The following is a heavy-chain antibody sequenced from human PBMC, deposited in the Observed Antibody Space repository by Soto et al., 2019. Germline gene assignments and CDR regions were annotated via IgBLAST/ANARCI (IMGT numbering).Heavy chain of an antibody. CDR3: ATGLGDILNGYSSFDY. D-gene: IGHD3-9*01. V-gene: IGHV1-69*13. Sequence: GASVKVSCKASGGTFSSYAISWVRQAPGQGLEWMGGIIPIFGTANYAQKFQGRVTITADESTSTAYMELSSLRSEDTAVYYCATGLGDILNGYSSFDYWGQGTPVTVSS. CDR2: IIPIFGTA. J-gene: IGHJ4*02. CDR1: GGTFSSYA.